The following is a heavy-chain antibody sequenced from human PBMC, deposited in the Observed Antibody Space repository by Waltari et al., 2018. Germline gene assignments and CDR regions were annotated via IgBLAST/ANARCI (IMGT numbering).Heavy chain of an antibody. D-gene: IGHD6-13*01. Sequence: QVQLVQSGAEVKKPGSSVKVSCKASGGTFRSYAMSWVRQDPRQGLEWMGGIIPIFGTANYAQKFQGRVTITADESTSTAYMELSSLRSEDTAVYYCARGRWDSSSWSPTENWFDPWGQGTLVTVSS. J-gene: IGHJ5*02. CDR1: GGTFRSYA. CDR2: IIPIFGTA. CDR3: ARGRWDSSSWSPTENWFDP. V-gene: IGHV1-69*01.